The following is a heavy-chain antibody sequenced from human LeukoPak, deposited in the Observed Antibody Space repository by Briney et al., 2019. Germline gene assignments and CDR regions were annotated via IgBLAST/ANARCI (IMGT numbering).Heavy chain of an antibody. D-gene: IGHD1/OR15-1a*01. CDR1: GFTFSNYI. V-gene: IGHV3-23*01. J-gene: IGHJ3*02. CDR2: ISGSGMTT. CDR3: AKVDITGTIPRAFDI. Sequence: GGSLRLPCAASGFTFSNYIMTWVRQAPGKGLEWVSAISGSGMTTYYADSVKGRFTISRDNSKNTVDLHLNSLRAEDTAVFYCAKVDITGTIPRAFDIWGQGTMVTVSS.